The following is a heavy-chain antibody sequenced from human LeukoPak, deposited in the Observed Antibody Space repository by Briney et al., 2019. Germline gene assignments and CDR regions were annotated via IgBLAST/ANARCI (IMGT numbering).Heavy chain of an antibody. CDR1: GGSINNYY. V-gene: IGHV4-59*01. D-gene: IGHD1-26*01. CDR2: IHYTGST. J-gene: IGHJ3*02. Sequence: SETLSLTCTVSGGSINNYYWSWIQQPPGKGLEWIGYIHYTGSTNYNASLKSRVTISVDTSKNQFSLGLTSVTAADTAIYYCARGLLGATRAFDMWGQGTMVIVSS. CDR3: ARGLLGATRAFDM.